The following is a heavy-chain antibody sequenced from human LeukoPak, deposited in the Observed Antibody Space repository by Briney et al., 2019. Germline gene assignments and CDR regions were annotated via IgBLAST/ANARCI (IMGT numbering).Heavy chain of an antibody. Sequence: GSLRLSCAASGFTFSSYAMSWVRQAPGKGLEWVSAISGSGGSTYYADSVKGRFTISRDNSKNTLYLQMNSLRAEDTAVYYCARDPSPNYYDSSGSFDYWGQGTLVTVSS. J-gene: IGHJ4*02. CDR2: ISGSGGST. CDR1: GFTFSSYA. V-gene: IGHV3-23*01. D-gene: IGHD3-22*01. CDR3: ARDPSPNYYDSSGSFDY.